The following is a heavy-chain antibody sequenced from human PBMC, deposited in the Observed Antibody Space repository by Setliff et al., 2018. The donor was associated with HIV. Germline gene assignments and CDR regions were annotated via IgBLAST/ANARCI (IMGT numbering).Heavy chain of an antibody. CDR1: GDTSSTYA. CDR3: AGPRGDEAFDI. CDR2: FIPILYIT. J-gene: IGHJ3*02. D-gene: IGHD3-10*01. V-gene: IGHV1-69*10. Sequence: SVKVSCKASGDTSSTYAINWVRQAPGQGLEWMGQFIPILYITNYAQKFQGRVTITADKSTNTMYMEMTSLTSEDTAVYYCAGPRGDEAFDIWGQGTMVTVSS.